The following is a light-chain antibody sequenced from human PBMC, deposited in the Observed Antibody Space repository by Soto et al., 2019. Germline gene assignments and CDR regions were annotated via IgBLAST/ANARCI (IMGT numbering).Light chain of an antibody. CDR2: WAS. J-gene: IGKJ1*01. CDR1: QSVLYSSNNKNY. V-gene: IGKV4-1*01. CDR3: QQYDSTPWT. Sequence: DIVMTQSPDSLAVSPGETATINCKSSQSVLYSSNNKNYLAWYQQKPGQPPKLLIYWASTRESGVPDRFSGSGSVPDFTLTIGSPQAEDVAIYYWQQYDSTPWTFGQGTKVEIK.